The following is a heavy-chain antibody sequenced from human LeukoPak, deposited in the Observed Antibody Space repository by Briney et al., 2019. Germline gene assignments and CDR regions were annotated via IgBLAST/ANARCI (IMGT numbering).Heavy chain of an antibody. V-gene: IGHV1-24*01. D-gene: IGHD2-2*01. CDR3: AKPGYCSSTSCLNYYFDY. J-gene: IGHJ4*02. Sequence: ASVKVSCKVSGYTLTELSMHWVRQAPGKGLEWMGGFDPEDGETIYAQKFQGRVTMTEDTSTDTAYTELSSLRSEDTAVYYCAKPGYCSSTSCLNYYFDYWGQGTLVTVSS. CDR2: FDPEDGET. CDR1: GYTLTELS.